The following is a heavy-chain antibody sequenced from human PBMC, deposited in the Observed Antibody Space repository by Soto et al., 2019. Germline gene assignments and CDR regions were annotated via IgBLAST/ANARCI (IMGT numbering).Heavy chain of an antibody. CDR2: IKAGGDDT. CDR3: KRDVVASSPPGADY. V-gene: IGHV3-23*01. Sequence: EVQLLGSGGGLVRPGGSLRLSCAASGFTFSSYAMSWVRQTPGKGLEWVSAIKAGGDDTYYADSVKGRFTISRDNSKNRLYLQMNSLTGEDTAMYYCKRDVVASSPPGADYWGQGTLVTVSS. J-gene: IGHJ4*02. D-gene: IGHD5-12*01. CDR1: GFTFSSYA.